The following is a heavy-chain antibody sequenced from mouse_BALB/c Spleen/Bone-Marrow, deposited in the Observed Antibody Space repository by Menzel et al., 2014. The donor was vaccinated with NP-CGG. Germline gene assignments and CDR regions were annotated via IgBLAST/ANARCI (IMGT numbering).Heavy chain of an antibody. CDR1: GYSITSDYA. V-gene: IGHV3-2*02. CDR3: ARDVYAMDY. J-gene: IGHJ4*01. Sequence: EVQLVESGPGLVKPSQSLSLTCTVTGYSITSDYACNWIRQFPGDKLEWMGYISYSGSTSYNPSLKSRISITRDTSKNQFFLQLNSVTTEDTATYYCARDVYAMDYWGQGTSVTVSS. CDR2: ISYSGST.